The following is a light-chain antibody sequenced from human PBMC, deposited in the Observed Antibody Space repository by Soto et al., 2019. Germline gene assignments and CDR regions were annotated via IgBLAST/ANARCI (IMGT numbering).Light chain of an antibody. Sequence: DIQMTQSPSSLSASVGDRVTITCRANQGISNYLAWYQQKPGKVPKLLIYAASTLESGVPSRFSGSGSATDFTLPISRLQPEDVAIYNCQKYNSAPPTLAGGTRVEI. CDR1: QGISNY. V-gene: IGKV1-27*01. CDR2: AAS. J-gene: IGKJ4*01. CDR3: QKYNSAPPT.